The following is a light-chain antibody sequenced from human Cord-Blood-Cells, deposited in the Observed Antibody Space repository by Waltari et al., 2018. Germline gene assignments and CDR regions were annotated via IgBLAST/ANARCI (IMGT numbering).Light chain of an antibody. CDR1: QSISSY. Sequence: DIQMTQSPSSLSASVGDRVTITCRASQSISSYLNWYQQKPGKAPKLLIYAASSLQSGVPSRFSGSGSGTDFTLTISSLQPEEFATYYCQQSYSTPQAFGPGTKVEIK. CDR2: AAS. CDR3: QQSYSTPQA. J-gene: IGKJ1*01. V-gene: IGKV1-39*01.